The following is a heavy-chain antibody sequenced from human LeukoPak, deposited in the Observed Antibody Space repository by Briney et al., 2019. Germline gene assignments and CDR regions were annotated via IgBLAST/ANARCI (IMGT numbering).Heavy chain of an antibody. CDR1: GGSISGYY. Sequence: ESSETLSLTCTVSGGSISGYYWTWIRQPPGKGLEWIGYIYYTGNTNYNPSLKSRVTISLDSSRNQFSLKLSSVTAADTAVYYCARRARATGGGDYFDYWGQGTLVTVSS. CDR2: IYYTGNT. V-gene: IGHV4-59*08. J-gene: IGHJ4*02. D-gene: IGHD2-15*01. CDR3: ARRARATGGGDYFDY.